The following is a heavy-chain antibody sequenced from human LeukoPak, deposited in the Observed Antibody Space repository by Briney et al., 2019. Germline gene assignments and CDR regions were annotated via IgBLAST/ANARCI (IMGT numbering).Heavy chain of an antibody. Sequence: GASVKVSCKASGYTFTSYGISWVRQAPGQGLEWMGWISAYNGNTNYAQKLQGRVTMTPDTSTSTAYMEMRSLRSGDTAVYYCARDLLADFYTKDSYFYIDVWGKGTTVTVSS. CDR2: ISAYNGNT. CDR1: GYTFTSYG. V-gene: IGHV1-18*01. J-gene: IGHJ6*03. CDR3: ARDLLADFYTKDSYFYIDV. D-gene: IGHD2/OR15-2a*01.